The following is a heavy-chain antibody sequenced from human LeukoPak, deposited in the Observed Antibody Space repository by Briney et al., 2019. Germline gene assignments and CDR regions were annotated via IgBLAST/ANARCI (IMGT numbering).Heavy chain of an antibody. CDR1: GFTFSSYE. Sequence: GGSLRLSCAASGFTFSSYEMHWVRQAPGKGLEWVSYISSGGSPIYYADPVKGRFTISRDNAKNSLYLQMNSLRAEDTAVYYCARVGPQGADHYVDVWGKGTTVTISS. V-gene: IGHV3-48*03. J-gene: IGHJ6*03. CDR2: ISSGGSPI. CDR3: ARVGPQGADHYVDV. D-gene: IGHD3-16*01.